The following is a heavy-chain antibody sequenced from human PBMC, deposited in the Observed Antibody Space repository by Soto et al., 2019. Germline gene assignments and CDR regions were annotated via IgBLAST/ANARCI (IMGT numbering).Heavy chain of an antibody. Sequence: QITLKESGPTLVKPTQTLTLTCTFSGFSLSTIGVGVGWIRQPPGKALEWLALIYWDDDKRYSPSLKSRLTVNKATSKNQVVLTMTNMDPVDTATYYCVQSRCGGDCLQSYSSHSYYGLDVWGQGTTVTVSS. CDR3: VQSRCGGDCLQSYSSHSYYGLDV. V-gene: IGHV2-5*02. D-gene: IGHD2-21*02. CDR2: IYWDDDK. CDR1: GFSLSTIGVG. J-gene: IGHJ6*02.